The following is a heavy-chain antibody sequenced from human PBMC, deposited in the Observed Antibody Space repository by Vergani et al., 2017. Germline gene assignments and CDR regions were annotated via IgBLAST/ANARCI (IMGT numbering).Heavy chain of an antibody. CDR1: GGSISSSSYY. V-gene: IGHV4-39*01. CDR3: ARHKGSGSYYFRY. CDR2: IYYSGST. Sequence: QLQLQESGSGLVKPSQTLSLTCAVSGGSISSSSYYWGWIRQPPGKGLEWIGSIYYSGSTYYNPSLKSRVTISVDTSKNQFSLKLSSVTAADTAVYYCARHKGSGSYYFRYWGQGTLVTVSS. D-gene: IGHD1-26*01. J-gene: IGHJ4*02.